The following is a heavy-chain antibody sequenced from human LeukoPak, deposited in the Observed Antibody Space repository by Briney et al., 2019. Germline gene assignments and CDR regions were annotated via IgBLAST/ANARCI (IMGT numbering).Heavy chain of an antibody. CDR3: ARSLFFDH. V-gene: IGHV3-53*01. CDR1: GFSVSSNY. CDR2: IYSSGST. D-gene: IGHD2-21*01. Sequence: GGSLRLSCAASGFSVSSNYMNWVRQTPGKGLEWVSIIYSSGSTFYADSVKGRFTVSRDDSKNTVYLQMNSLRAEDTAVYYCARSLFFDHWGQGTLVTVSS. J-gene: IGHJ4*02.